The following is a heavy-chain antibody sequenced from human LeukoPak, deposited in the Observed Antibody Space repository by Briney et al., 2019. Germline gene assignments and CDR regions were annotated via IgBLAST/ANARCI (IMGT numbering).Heavy chain of an antibody. J-gene: IGHJ4*02. D-gene: IGHD5-12*01. V-gene: IGHV3-21*01. Sequence: GGSLRLSCAVSGFIFNNYIMNWVRQAPGKGLEWVSSITGSGSFVYYADSVKGRFTISRDNAKNSLFLQMNSLRAEDTAVYYCARDGYSGYDSFDFWGQGTLVTVSS. CDR2: ITGSGSFV. CDR3: ARDGYSGYDSFDF. CDR1: GFIFNNYI.